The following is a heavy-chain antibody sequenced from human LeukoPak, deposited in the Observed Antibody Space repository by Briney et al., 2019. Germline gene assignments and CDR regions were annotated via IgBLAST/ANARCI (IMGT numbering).Heavy chain of an antibody. J-gene: IGHJ5*02. CDR2: IYYSGST. CDR3: ARGQIGGGWFDH. V-gene: IGHV4-59*01. CDR1: GGSISSYY. D-gene: IGHD4-23*01. Sequence: SETLSLTCTVSGGSISSYYWSWIRQPPGKGLEWIGYIYYSGSTNYNPSLKSRVTISVDTSKNQFSLKLSSVTAEDTAVYYCARGQIGGGWFDHWGQGTLVTVSS.